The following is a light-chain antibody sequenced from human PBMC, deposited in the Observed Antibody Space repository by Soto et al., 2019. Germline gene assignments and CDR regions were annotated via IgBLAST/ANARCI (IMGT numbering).Light chain of an antibody. CDR1: PSDVGASNY. J-gene: IGLJ2*01. CDR2: EVS. V-gene: IGLV2-8*01. Sequence: QSALTQPPSASGSPGQSVTISCTGTPSDVGASNYVSWYQQQPGKAPKLMISEVSKRPSGVPDRFAGSKSGNTASLTVSGLHAEDEADYYCSSSASTKNMVFGAGTKLTVL. CDR3: SSSASTKNMV.